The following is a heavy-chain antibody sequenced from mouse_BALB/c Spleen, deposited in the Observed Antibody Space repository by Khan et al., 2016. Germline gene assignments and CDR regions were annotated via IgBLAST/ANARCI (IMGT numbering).Heavy chain of an antibody. J-gene: IGHJ3*01. CDR3: TKDSWFAY. Sequence: EVKLEESGGGLVQPGGSMKLSCVASGFTFSSCWMSWVRQSPEKGLEWVAEIRLKSDNYATHYAESVRGKFTISRDDSKSRLYLQMNSLRAEDTGMYYCTKDSWFAYWGQGTLVTVSA. CDR2: IRLKSDNYAT. CDR1: GFTFSSCW. V-gene: IGHV6-6*02.